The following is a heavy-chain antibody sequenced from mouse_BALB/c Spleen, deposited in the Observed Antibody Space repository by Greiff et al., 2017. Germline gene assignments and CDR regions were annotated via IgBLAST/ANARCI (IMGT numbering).Heavy chain of an antibody. CDR3: ARKDYGNYENYYAMDY. D-gene: IGHD2-1*01. Sequence: VQLKESGPELVKPGASVKVSCKASGYAFTSYNMYWVKQSHGKSLEWIGYIDPYNGGTSYNQKFKGKATLTVDKSSSTAYMHLNSLTSEDSAVYYCARKDYGNYENYYAMDYWGQGTSVTVSS. CDR2: IDPYNGGT. CDR1: GYAFTSYN. J-gene: IGHJ4*01. V-gene: IGHV1S135*01.